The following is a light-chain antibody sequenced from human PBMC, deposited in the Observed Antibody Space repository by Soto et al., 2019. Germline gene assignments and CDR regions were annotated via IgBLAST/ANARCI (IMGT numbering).Light chain of an antibody. CDR3: QQYHKSPWT. CDR1: ESVSTNY. Sequence: EIVLTQSPGTLSLSPGERATLSCRASESVSTNYLAWYQQKPGQAPRLLIYGSSSRATDIPDRFSGSGSGTDFTLTISRLEPEYSAVFYCQQYHKSPWTFGQGTKVEIK. J-gene: IGKJ1*01. CDR2: GSS. V-gene: IGKV3-20*01.